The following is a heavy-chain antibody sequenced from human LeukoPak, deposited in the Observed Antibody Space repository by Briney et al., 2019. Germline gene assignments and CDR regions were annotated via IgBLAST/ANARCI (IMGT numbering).Heavy chain of an antibody. J-gene: IGHJ6*03. V-gene: IGHV1-18*01. CDR3: ARATYSSGWSTLYYYYMDV. D-gene: IGHD6-19*01. Sequence: ASVKVSCRASGYTFTSYAMHWVRQAPGQGLEWMGWISAYNGNTNYAQKLQGRVTMTTDTSTSTAYMELRSLRSDDTAVYYCARATYSSGWSTLYYYYMDVWGKGTTVTVSS. CDR1: GYTFTSYA. CDR2: ISAYNGNT.